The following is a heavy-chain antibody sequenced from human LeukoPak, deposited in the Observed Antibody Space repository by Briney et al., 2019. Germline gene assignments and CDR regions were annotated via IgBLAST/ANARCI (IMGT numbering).Heavy chain of an antibody. CDR2: VSYDGSNK. Sequence: GGSLRLSCAASGFSFGSYGIHWVRQTPGKGLEWVAVVSYDGSNKDYPDSVKGRFTISRDNSKNTVNLQMNSLRVEDTAVYYCAREMGSVYFDYWGQGTLVTVSS. D-gene: IGHD3-10*01. J-gene: IGHJ4*02. V-gene: IGHV3-33*01. CDR3: AREMGSVYFDY. CDR1: GFSFGSYG.